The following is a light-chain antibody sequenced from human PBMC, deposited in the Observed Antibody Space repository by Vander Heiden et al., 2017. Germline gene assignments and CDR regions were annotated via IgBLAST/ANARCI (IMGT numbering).Light chain of an antibody. CDR1: SFNTGSNY. J-gene: IGLJ2*01. CDR3: AAWDDSLSGVV. V-gene: IGLV1-47*01. CDR2: RNN. Sequence: QSVLTQPPSASGTPGQRATISCSGSSFNTGSNYVYWYQQLPGAAPKLLIYRNNQRPSGVPDRFSGSKSGTSASLAISGLRSEDEADFYCAAWDDSLSGVVFGGGTKLTVL.